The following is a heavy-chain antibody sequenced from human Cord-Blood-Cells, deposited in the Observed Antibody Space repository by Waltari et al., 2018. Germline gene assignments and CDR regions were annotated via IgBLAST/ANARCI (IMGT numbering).Heavy chain of an antibody. V-gene: IGHV4-34*01. D-gene: IGHD3-22*01. J-gene: IGHJ3*02. CDR3: ARPYGSSGYYYTPYAFDI. Sequence: QVQLQQWGAGLLKPSETLSLTCAVSGGSFSGYYWSWIRQPPGEGLEWIGEINHSGSTNYNPSLKSRVTISVDTSKNQFSLKLSSVTAADTAVYYCARPYGSSGYYYTPYAFDIWGQGTMVTVSS. CDR2: INHSGST. CDR1: GGSFSGYY.